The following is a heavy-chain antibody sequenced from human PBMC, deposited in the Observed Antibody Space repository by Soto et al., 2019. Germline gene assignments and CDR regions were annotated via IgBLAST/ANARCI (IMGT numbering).Heavy chain of an antibody. CDR1: GFSLSTNGMG. Sequence: QITVKESGLTLVKPTQTLTLTCTFSGFSLSTNGMGVGWIRQSPGKALEWLAIIYWDDDKRYSPSLMSRLTITQDTSKNQVDLTMTNMDPVDTATYSCARRTRGVYDLDRLWEKFDFWGQGTLVTVSS. CDR2: IYWDDDK. D-gene: IGHD5-12*01. V-gene: IGHV2-5*02. J-gene: IGHJ4*02. CDR3: ARRTRGVYDLDRLWEKFDF.